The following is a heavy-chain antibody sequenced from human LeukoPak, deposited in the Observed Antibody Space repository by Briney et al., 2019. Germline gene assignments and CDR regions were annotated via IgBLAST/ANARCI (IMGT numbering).Heavy chain of an antibody. J-gene: IGHJ4*02. D-gene: IGHD6-13*01. CDR3: ARENRAAAAGTSNFDY. CDR2: INPNSGGT. Sequence: ASVKVSCKASGYTFTGYYMHWVRQAPGQGLEWMGWINPNSGGTNYAQKFRGRVTMTRDTSISTAYMELSRLRSDDTAVYYCARENRAAAAGTSNFDYWGQGTLVTVSS. V-gene: IGHV1-2*02. CDR1: GYTFTGYY.